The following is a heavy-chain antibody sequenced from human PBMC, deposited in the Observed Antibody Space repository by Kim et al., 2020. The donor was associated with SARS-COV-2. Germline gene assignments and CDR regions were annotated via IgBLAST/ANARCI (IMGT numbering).Heavy chain of an antibody. J-gene: IGHJ5*02. D-gene: IGHD6-6*01. CDR1: GGSISNYF. V-gene: IGHV4-4*07. CDR3: ARFGVAGRSYNWFDP. Sequence: SETLSLTCTVSGGSISNYFWSWIRQPAGKGLEWIGRIYSTGSTNYNPPLKSRVTMSVDTSKNQFSLRLSSVTAADTAVYYCARFGVAGRSYNWFDPWGQGTQVTVSS. CDR2: IYSTGST.